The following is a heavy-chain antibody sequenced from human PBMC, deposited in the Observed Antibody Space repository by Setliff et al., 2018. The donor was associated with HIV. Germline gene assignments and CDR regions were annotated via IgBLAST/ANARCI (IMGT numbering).Heavy chain of an antibody. Sequence: SETLSLTCTVSGASISSHYWSWIWQPPGKGLEWIGYIYFSGTTNYNPSLKSRVTISVDTSKNQFSLNLNSVTAADTAVYYCARAISAAGIAPFDFWGQGTLVTVSS. CDR3: ARAISAAGIAPFDF. CDR1: GASISSHY. D-gene: IGHD6-13*01. J-gene: IGHJ4*02. CDR2: IYFSGTT. V-gene: IGHV4-59*11.